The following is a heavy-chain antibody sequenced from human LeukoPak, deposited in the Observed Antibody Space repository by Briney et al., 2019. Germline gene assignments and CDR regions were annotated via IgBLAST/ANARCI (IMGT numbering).Heavy chain of an antibody. CDR2: IYYSGST. D-gene: IGHD1-26*01. J-gene: IGHJ1*01. Sequence: SETLSLTCSVSGGSISSCRYYWGWIRRPPGKGLEWIGSIYYSGSTYYDPSLKSRVTITVVTSKNQFSLKLSSVTAADTAVYYCARDYRLTHLQEWGQGTLITVSS. CDR3: ARDYRLTHLQE. V-gene: IGHV4-39*07. CDR1: GGSISSCRYY.